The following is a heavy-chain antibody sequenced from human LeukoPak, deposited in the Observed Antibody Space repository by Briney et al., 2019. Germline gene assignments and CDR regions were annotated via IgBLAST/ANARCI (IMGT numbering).Heavy chain of an antibody. D-gene: IGHD4-17*01. CDR3: ARGVPHYGNYYYYGMDV. V-gene: IGHV4-61*08. CDR2: IYYSGST. Sequence: SETLSLTCTVSGGSISSGDYYWSWIRQPPGKGLEWIGYIYYSGSTNYNPSLKSRVTISVDTSKNQFSLKLSSVTAADTAVYYCARGVPHYGNYYYYGMDVWGQGTTVTVSS. J-gene: IGHJ6*02. CDR1: GGSISSGDYY.